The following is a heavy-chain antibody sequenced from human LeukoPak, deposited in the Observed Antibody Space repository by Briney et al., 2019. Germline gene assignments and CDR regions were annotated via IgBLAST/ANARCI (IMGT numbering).Heavy chain of an antibody. CDR2: ISGSGGST. CDR3: AKGKGTMIVVVIHY. J-gene: IGHJ4*02. CDR1: GFTFSSYA. D-gene: IGHD3-22*01. V-gene: IGHV3-23*01. Sequence: GGSLRLSCAASGFTFSSYAMSWVRQAPGKGLEWVSGISGSGGSTYYADSVKGRFTISRDNSKNTLYLQMNSLKAEDTAVYYCAKGKGTMIVVVIHYWGQGTLVTVSS.